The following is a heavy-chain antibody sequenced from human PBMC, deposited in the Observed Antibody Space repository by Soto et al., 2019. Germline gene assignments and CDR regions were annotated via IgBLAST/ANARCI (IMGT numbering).Heavy chain of an antibody. V-gene: IGHV1-58*02. Sequence: SVKVSCKASGFTFTSSAMQWVRQARGQRLEWIGWIVVGSGNTNYAQKFQERVTITRDMSTSTAYMELSSLRSEDTAVYYCAAGSGIAAARANYYYYGMDVWGQGTTVTVSS. J-gene: IGHJ6*02. CDR3: AAGSGIAAARANYYYYGMDV. D-gene: IGHD6-13*01. CDR2: IVVGSGNT. CDR1: GFTFTSSA.